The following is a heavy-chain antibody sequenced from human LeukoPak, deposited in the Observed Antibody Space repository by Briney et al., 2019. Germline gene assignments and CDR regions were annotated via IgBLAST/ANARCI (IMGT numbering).Heavy chain of an antibody. J-gene: IGHJ4*02. D-gene: IGHD2-2*01. CDR2: ISGSGGST. CDR3: AKSIVVVPAAQRY. Sequence: SGGSLRLSCAASGFTFSSYAMSWVCQAPGEGLEWVSAISGSGGSTYYADSVKGRFTISRDNSKNTLYLQMNSLRAEDTAVYYCAKSIVVVPAAQRYWGQGTLVTVSS. CDR1: GFTFSSYA. V-gene: IGHV3-23*01.